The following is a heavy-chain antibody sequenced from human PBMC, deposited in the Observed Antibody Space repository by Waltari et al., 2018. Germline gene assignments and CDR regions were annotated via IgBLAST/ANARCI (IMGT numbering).Heavy chain of an antibody. D-gene: IGHD6-13*01. V-gene: IGHV3-74*01. Sequence: EVQLVESGGDLVQPGGSLRLSCAASGFTFSNYWMHWVRQAPGKGLAWVSRINVDGSSTVYANSVAGRFTISRDNAKNTVYLEMSGLRAEDTAVYYCARSGYSRPHCYFDYWGQGTLVTVSS. CDR1: GFTFSNYW. CDR2: INVDGSST. J-gene: IGHJ4*02. CDR3: ARSGYSRPHCYFDY.